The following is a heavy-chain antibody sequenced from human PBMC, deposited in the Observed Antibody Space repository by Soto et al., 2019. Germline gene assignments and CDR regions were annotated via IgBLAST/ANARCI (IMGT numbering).Heavy chain of an antibody. CDR2: INAGNGNT. D-gene: IGHD2-2*01. J-gene: IGHJ6*02. CDR1: GYSFTSYS. Sequence: ASVNVSCKSSGYSFTSYSIYWVRQAPGQRLECMGWINAGNGNTKYSQKLQGRVTFTGDTSASTAHMELSSLRSEDTAVYFCARGVENIVVVLDVFGYYGMDVWGQGTTVTVSS. V-gene: IGHV1-3*01. CDR3: ARGVENIVVVLDVFGYYGMDV.